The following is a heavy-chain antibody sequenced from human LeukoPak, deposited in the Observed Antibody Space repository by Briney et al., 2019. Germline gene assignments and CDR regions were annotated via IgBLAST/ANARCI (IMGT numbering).Heavy chain of an antibody. CDR3: AGDDRYCSGGSCLYGMDV. CDR1: GYTFTSYG. CDR2: ISAYNGNT. Sequence: ASVKVSCKASGYTFTSYGISWVRQAPGQGLEWMGWISAYNGNTNYAQKLQGRVTMTTDTSTSTAYMELRSLRSDDTAVYYCAGDDRYCSGGSCLYGMDVWGQGTTVTVSS. V-gene: IGHV1-18*01. J-gene: IGHJ6*02. D-gene: IGHD2-15*01.